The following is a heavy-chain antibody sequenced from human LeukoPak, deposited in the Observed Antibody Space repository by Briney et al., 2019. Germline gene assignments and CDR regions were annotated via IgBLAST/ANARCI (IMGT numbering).Heavy chain of an antibody. J-gene: IGHJ4*02. CDR1: GYSISSGYY. D-gene: IGHD3-10*01. CDR3: ARDGSGSYIFPL. V-gene: IGHV4-38-2*02. Sequence: SETLSLTCTVSGYSISSGYYWGWIRQPPGKGLEWIGSIYHSGSTYYNPSLKSRVTISVDTSKNQFSLKLSSVTAADTAVYYCARDGSGSYIFPLWGQGTLVTVSS. CDR2: IYHSGST.